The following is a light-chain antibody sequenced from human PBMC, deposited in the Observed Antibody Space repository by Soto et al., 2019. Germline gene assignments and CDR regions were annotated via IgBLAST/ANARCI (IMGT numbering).Light chain of an antibody. V-gene: IGKV1-9*01. Sequence: IQLTQSPSSLSASMGDRVTITCRASQGIIYYLAWYQQKPGKAPKLLIYGASTLQCGVPSRFSGSGSGTDFTLTVSSLQPEDLATYYCQQLFTYPPTFGPGTPVDIK. CDR3: QQLFTYPPT. J-gene: IGKJ3*01. CDR1: QGIIYY. CDR2: GAS.